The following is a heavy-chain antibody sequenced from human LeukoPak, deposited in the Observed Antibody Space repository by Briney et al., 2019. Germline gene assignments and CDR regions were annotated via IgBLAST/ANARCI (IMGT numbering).Heavy chain of an antibody. CDR3: ARDSRMDGNYYGSGSYPYYYYYYMDV. J-gene: IGHJ6*03. D-gene: IGHD3-10*01. V-gene: IGHV1-18*01. CDR2: ISAYNGNT. Sequence: GASVKVSCKASGGTFSSYAISWVRQAPGQGLEWMGWISAYNGNTNYAQKLQGRVTMTTDTSTSTAYMELRSLRSDDTAVYYCARDSRMDGNYYGSGSYPYYYYYYMDVWGKGTTVTISS. CDR1: GGTFSSYA.